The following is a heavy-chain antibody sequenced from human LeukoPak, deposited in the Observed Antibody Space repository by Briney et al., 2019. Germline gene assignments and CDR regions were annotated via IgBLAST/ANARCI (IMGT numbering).Heavy chain of an antibody. CDR1: GYTFTGYY. V-gene: IGHV1-2*04. CDR2: INPNSGGT. Sequence: ASVKASCKASGYTFTGYYMHWVRQAPGQGLEWMGWINPNSGGTNYAQKFQGWVTMTRDTSISTAYMELSRLRSDDTALYYCAREGYNYGHNSWGQGTLVTVSS. D-gene: IGHD5-18*01. J-gene: IGHJ4*02. CDR3: AREGYNYGHNS.